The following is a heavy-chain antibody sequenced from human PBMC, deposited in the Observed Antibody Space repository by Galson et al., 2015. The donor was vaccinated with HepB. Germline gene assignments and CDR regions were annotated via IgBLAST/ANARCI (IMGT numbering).Heavy chain of an antibody. Sequence: SVKVSCKASGGTFSSYAVSWVRQAPGLGLEWMGGIIPIVGTANYAQNFQGRVTITVDKSTTTAYMELSSLRSEDTAMYYCARDSGGYSGYDGWFDFWGQGTQVIVSS. D-gene: IGHD5-12*01. CDR3: ARDSGGYSGYDGWFDF. J-gene: IGHJ5*01. V-gene: IGHV1-69*06. CDR1: GGTFSSYA. CDR2: IIPIVGTA.